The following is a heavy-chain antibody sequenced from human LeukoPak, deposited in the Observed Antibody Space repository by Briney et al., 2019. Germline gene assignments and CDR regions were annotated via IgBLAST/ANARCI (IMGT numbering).Heavy chain of an antibody. CDR1: GGSISSYY. CDR3: ARPYNSGRYGALLL. V-gene: IGHV4-59*08. D-gene: IGHD6-19*01. Sequence: SETLSLTCTVSGGSISSYYWSWIRQPPGKGLEWIGYIYHSGSTIYNPSLKSRVTISVDTSKNQFSLKLSSVIAADTAVYYCARPYNSGRYGALLLWGQGALVTVSS. CDR2: IYHSGST. J-gene: IGHJ4*02.